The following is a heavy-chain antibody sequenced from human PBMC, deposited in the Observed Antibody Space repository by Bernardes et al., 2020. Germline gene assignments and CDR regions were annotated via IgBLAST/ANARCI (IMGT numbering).Heavy chain of an antibody. D-gene: IGHD5-12*01. Sequence: ASVKVSCKASGYTFTAYFIHWVRQAPGQGPEWMAWIDPNSGDTVSAQKFQGRVTMTRDTSISTVYLELSSLKSDDTAVYYCVRGGIIMATIKGQLFDNWGQGALVTVSS. CDR3: VRGGIIMATIKGQLFDN. V-gene: IGHV1-2*02. J-gene: IGHJ4*02. CDR1: GYTFTAYF. CDR2: IDPNSGDT.